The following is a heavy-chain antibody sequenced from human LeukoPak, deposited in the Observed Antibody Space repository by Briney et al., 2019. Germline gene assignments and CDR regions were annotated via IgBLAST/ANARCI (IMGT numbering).Heavy chain of an antibody. CDR1: GFTFSSYW. CDR3: AREMLAYCGGDCYSLQH. J-gene: IGHJ1*01. CDR2: IKQDGSEK. Sequence: PGGSLRLSCAASGFTFSSYWMSWVRQAPGKGLEWVANIKQDGSEKYYVDSVKGRFTISRDNAKNSLYLQMNSLRAEDTAVYYCAREMLAYCGGDCYSLQHWGQGTLVTVSS. V-gene: IGHV3-7*01. D-gene: IGHD2-21*02.